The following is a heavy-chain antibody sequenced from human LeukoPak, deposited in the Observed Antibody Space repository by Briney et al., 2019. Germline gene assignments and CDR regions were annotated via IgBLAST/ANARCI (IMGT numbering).Heavy chain of an antibody. CDR3: ATISHSSSWYYFDY. CDR2: FDPEDGET. D-gene: IGHD6-13*01. V-gene: IGHV1-24*01. J-gene: IGHJ4*02. Sequence: ASVKVSCKVSGYTLTELSMHWVRQAPGKGLEWMGGFDPEDGETIYAQKFQGRVTVTEDTSTDTAYMELSSLGSEDTAVYYCATISHSSSWYYFDYWGQGTLVTVSS. CDR1: GYTLTELS.